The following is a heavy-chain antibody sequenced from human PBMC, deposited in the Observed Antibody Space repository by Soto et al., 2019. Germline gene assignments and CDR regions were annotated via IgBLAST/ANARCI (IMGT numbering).Heavy chain of an antibody. CDR3: ARLGSGYVKPNYYYYGMDV. V-gene: IGHV4-39*01. D-gene: IGHD5-12*01. CDR2: MYHSGST. Sequence: SETLSLTCTVSGGSVSSGSYYWSWIRRPPGKGLEWIGYMYHSGSTYYNPSLKSRVTISVDTSKNQFSLKLSSVTAADTAVYYCARLGSGYVKPNYYYYGMDVWGQGTTVTVSS. CDR1: GGSVSSGSYY. J-gene: IGHJ6*02.